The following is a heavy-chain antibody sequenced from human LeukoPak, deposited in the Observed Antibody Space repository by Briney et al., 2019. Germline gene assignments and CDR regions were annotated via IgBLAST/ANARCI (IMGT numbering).Heavy chain of an antibody. J-gene: IGHJ3*02. CDR3: AGHLWNEAFHI. V-gene: IGHV4-59*01. CDR1: GGSISSYY. Sequence: PSETLSLTCTVSGGSISSYYWSWIRQPPGKGLEWIGYIYYSGSTNYNPSLESRVTISVDTSKNQFSLKLTSVTAADTAVYYCAGHLWNEAFHIWGQGTMVTVSS. CDR2: IYYSGST. D-gene: IGHD3-10*01.